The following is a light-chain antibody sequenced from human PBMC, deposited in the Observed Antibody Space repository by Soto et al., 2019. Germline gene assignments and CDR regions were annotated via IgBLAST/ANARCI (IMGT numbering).Light chain of an antibody. CDR3: QTWGTGIVV. CDR1: SGHSSYG. CDR2: LNSDGSH. V-gene: IGLV4-69*01. Sequence: QSVQTQSPSASASLGASVKLTCTLSSGHSSYGIAWHQQQPEKGPRYLMKLNSDGSHNKGDGIPDRFSGSSSGAERYLTISSLQSEDEADYYCQTWGTGIVVFGGGTKVTVL. J-gene: IGLJ2*01.